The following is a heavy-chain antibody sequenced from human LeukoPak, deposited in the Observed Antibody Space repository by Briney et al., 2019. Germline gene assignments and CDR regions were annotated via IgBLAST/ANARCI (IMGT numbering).Heavy chain of an antibody. CDR3: AKAGPSPDYYGMDV. J-gene: IGHJ6*02. CDR2: ISYDGSNK. V-gene: IGHV3-30*18. Sequence: GRSLRLSCAASGFTFSSYGMHWVRQAPGKGLEWVAVISYDGSNKYYADSVKGRFTISRDNSKNPLYLQMNSLRAEDTAVYSCAKAGPSPDYYGMDVWGQGTTVTASS. CDR1: GFTFSSYG.